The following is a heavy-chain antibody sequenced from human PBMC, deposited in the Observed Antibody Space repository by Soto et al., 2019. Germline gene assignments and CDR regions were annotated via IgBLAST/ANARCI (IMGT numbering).Heavy chain of an antibody. CDR2: IYYGAST. J-gene: IGHJ4*02. V-gene: IGHV4-39*01. CDR3: ARGGTGETPFDY. Sequence: SETLSLTCTVSGGSISSSSYYWGWIRQPPGKGLEWIGTIYYGASTYYNPSLKSRVTIYVDTSKNQFSLRLSSVTATDTAVYYCARGGTGETPFDYWGQGTLVTVSS. D-gene: IGHD1-1*01. CDR1: GGSISSSSYY.